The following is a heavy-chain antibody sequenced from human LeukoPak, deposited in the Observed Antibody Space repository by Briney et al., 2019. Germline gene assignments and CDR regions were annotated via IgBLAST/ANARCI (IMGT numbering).Heavy chain of an antibody. V-gene: IGHV4-39*07. D-gene: IGHD2-15*01. CDR3: ARGAGSTISNDAFDI. Sequence: SSETLSLTCTVSSGSISTSNYYWGWVRQPPGKALEWIGNIFYSGGTYYNPSLKSRVTISVDTSKNQFSLKLSSVTAADTAVYYCARGAGSTISNDAFDIWGQGTMVTVS. CDR2: IFYSGGT. CDR1: SGSISTSNYY. J-gene: IGHJ3*02.